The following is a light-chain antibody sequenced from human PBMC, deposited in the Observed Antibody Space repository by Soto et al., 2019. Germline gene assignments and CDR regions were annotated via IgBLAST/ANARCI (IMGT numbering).Light chain of an antibody. V-gene: IGKV3-20*01. CDR3: QHYGSPLT. CDR2: GAS. J-gene: IGKJ1*01. Sequence: EIVLTQSPGTLSLSPGQSATLSCSASQSVSSTYLAWYQQKPGQAPRILIYGASSRAPGIPDRFSGGGSGTVFTLTISRLEPEDVAVYYCQHYGSPLTFGQGTKVDI. CDR1: QSVSSTY.